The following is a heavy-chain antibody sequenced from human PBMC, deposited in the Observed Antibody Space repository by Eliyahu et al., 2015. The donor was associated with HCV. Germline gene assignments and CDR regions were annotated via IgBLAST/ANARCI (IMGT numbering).Heavy chain of an antibody. V-gene: IGHV3-33*01. CDR3: ARGVEVIAGTTGMDV. CDR1: GFTFSAYG. J-gene: IGHJ6*02. Sequence: GFTFSAYGMNWVRQAPGKGLEWVAVIWYDGSNKYYPDSVKGRFTISRDNSKNTLYLQMNSLRAEDTAVYYCARGVEVIAGTTGMDVWGQGTTVTVSS. D-gene: IGHD1-7*01. CDR2: IWYDGSNK.